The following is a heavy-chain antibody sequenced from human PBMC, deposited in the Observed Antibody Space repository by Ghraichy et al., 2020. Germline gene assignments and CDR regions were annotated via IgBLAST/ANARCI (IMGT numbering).Heavy chain of an antibody. CDR3: AKDRATTMAFDY. Sequence: LSLTCAASGFTFSSYAMSWVRQAPGKGLEWVSAISGSGGSTYYADSVKGRFAISRDNSKNTLYLQMNSLRAEDTAVYYCAKDRATTMAFDYWGQGTLVTVSS. CDR1: GFTFSSYA. J-gene: IGHJ4*02. V-gene: IGHV3-23*01. CDR2: ISGSGGST. D-gene: IGHD1-26*01.